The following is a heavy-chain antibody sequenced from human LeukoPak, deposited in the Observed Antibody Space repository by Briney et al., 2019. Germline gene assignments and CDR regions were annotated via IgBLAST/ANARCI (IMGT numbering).Heavy chain of an antibody. D-gene: IGHD3-16*02. Sequence: SETLSLTCTVSGYSISSGYYWGWIRQPPGKGLEWIGSIYHSVSNYYNPSLKSRVTISVDTSKNQFSLKLSSVTAADTAVYYFARLYISPEPIMITFGGVIATAFDIWGQGTMVTVSS. CDR2: IYHSVSN. J-gene: IGHJ3*02. CDR3: ARLYISPEPIMITFGGVIATAFDI. V-gene: IGHV4-38-2*02. CDR1: GYSISSGYY.